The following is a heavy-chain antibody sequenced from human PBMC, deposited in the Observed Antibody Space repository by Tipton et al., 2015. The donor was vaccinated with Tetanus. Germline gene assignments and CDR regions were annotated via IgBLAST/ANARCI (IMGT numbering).Heavy chain of an antibody. Sequence: GEALGNGDYYWSWIRQRPGKGPEWIGYIYYSGDTYYNPSLKSRVSMSVDTSKNQFSLNLSSVTAADTAVYYCARDQGGGRVVRLNWLDPWGQGTLVTVSS. J-gene: IGHJ5*02. CDR1: GEALGNGDYY. V-gene: IGHV4-31*02. CDR3: ARDQGGGRVVRLNWLDP. D-gene: IGHD6-6*01. CDR2: IYYSGDT.